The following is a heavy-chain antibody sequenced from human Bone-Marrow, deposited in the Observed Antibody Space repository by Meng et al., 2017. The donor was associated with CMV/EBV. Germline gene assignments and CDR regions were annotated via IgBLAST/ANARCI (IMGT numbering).Heavy chain of an antibody. CDR3: ARVTEYGGNCFDS. Sequence: SETLSLTCAVYGGSFSGYYWSWIRQPPGKGLEWIGEINHSGSTNYNPSLKSRVTISVDTSKNQFSLKLSSVTAADTAVYYCARVTEYGGNCFDSWGQGTLVTVSS. CDR2: INHSGST. V-gene: IGHV4-34*01. J-gene: IGHJ4*02. CDR1: GGSFSGYY. D-gene: IGHD6-6*01.